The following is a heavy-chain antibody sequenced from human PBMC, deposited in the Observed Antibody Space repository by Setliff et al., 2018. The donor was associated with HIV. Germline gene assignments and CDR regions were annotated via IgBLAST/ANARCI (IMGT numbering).Heavy chain of an antibody. V-gene: IGHV3-23*01. J-gene: IGHJ4*02. CDR3: AKAPLTIVATGGEDC. CDR2: ISASDGRT. D-gene: IGHD6-13*01. Sequence: GSLRLSCAASGFTFSRHAMSWVRQAPGEGLEWVSAISASDGRTYYADFVKGRFTISRDNSKNTLYLQMNSLRAEDTAVYYCAKAPLTIVATGGEDCWGQGTLVTVS. CDR1: GFTFSRHA.